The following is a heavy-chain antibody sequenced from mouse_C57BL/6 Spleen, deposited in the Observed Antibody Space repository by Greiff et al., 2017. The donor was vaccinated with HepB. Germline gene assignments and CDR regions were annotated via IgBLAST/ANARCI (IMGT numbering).Heavy chain of an antibody. D-gene: IGHD1-1*01. CDR1: GFTFSDYY. Sequence: EVQRVESEGGLVQPGSSMKLSCTASGFTFSDYYMAWVRQVPEKGLEWVANINYDGSSTYYLDSLKSRFIISRDNAKNILYLQMSSLKSEDTATYYCAREGYGRENYYAMDYWGQGTSVTVSS. J-gene: IGHJ4*01. CDR2: INYDGSST. CDR3: AREGYGRENYYAMDY. V-gene: IGHV5-16*01.